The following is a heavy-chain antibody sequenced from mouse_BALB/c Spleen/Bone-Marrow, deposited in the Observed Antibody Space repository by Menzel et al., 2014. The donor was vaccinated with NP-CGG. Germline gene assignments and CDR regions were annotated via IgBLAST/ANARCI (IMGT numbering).Heavy chain of an antibody. Sequence: GYTFTSYWMQWVKQRPGQGLEWIGAIYPGDGDTRYTQKFKGKATLTADKSSSTAYMQLSSLASEDSAVYYCARGFPFDYWGQGTTLTVSS. J-gene: IGHJ2*01. CDR1: GYTFTSYW. CDR3: ARGFPFDY. CDR2: IYPGDGDT. V-gene: IGHV1-87*01.